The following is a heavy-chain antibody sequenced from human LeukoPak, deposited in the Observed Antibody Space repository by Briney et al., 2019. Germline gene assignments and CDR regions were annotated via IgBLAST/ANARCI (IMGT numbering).Heavy chain of an antibody. CDR2: ITSKTSGEAT. D-gene: IGHD3-22*01. CDR3: TTYRYSYGSTGYSYFDY. J-gene: IGHJ4*02. Sequence: GGSRRLSCAASGLTFGNAWMSWVRQAPGKGLEWVARITSKTSGEATDYAAPVRGRFTISRDGSKATLYLQMDSLETEDTAIYYCTTYRYSYGSTGYSYFDYWGQGILVTVSS. V-gene: IGHV3-15*01. CDR1: GLTFGNAW.